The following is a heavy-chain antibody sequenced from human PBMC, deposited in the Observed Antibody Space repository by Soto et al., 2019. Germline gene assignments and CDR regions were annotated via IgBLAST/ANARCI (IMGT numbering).Heavy chain of an antibody. Sequence: EVQLVESGGGLVQPGGSLRLSCAASGFTFSSYSMNWVRQAPGKGLEWVSYISSSSSTIYYADSVKGRFTISRDNAKNSLYLQMNSLRAEDTAVYYCARDLGGYYGSAVYDYWGQGTLVTVSS. D-gene: IGHD3-10*01. CDR1: GFTFSSYS. CDR3: ARDLGGYYGSAVYDY. CDR2: ISSSSSTI. J-gene: IGHJ4*02. V-gene: IGHV3-48*01.